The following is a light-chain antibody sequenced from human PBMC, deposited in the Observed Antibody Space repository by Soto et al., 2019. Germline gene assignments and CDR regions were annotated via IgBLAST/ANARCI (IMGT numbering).Light chain of an antibody. Sequence: EIVLTQSPAILSVSPGERATLSCRASQGISRSLAWYQQKPGQAPRLLISDASTRATGIPARFSGSGSGTEFTLTISSLQSEDFALYYCHQYNSWPPGTFGQGTK. J-gene: IGKJ2*01. CDR2: DAS. CDR1: QGISRS. V-gene: IGKV3-15*01. CDR3: HQYNSWPPGT.